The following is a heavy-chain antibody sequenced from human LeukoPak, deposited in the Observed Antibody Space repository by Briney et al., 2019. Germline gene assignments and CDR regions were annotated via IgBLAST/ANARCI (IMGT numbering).Heavy chain of an antibody. Sequence: ASVKVSCKASGYTFTSYYMHWVRQAPRQGLEWMGIINPSGGSTSYAQKFQGRVTMTRDTSTSTVYMELSSLRSEDTAVYYCARGWPGSGSYLDFDYWGQGTLVTVSS. D-gene: IGHD3-10*01. CDR3: ARGWPGSGSYLDFDY. CDR2: INPSGGST. J-gene: IGHJ4*02. CDR1: GYTFTSYY. V-gene: IGHV1-46*01.